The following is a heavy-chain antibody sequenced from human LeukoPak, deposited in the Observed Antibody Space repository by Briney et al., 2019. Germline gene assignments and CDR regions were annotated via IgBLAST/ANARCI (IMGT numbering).Heavy chain of an antibody. Sequence: GESLKISCKGSGYRFPYHWIAWVRQMPGKGLEWMGIIYPGDSDTRYSPSFQGQVTISADKSISTAYLQWSSLKASDTAMDYCARLPNSGADLTWFDPWGQGTLVTVSS. J-gene: IGHJ5*02. V-gene: IGHV5-51*01. CDR3: ARLPNSGADLTWFDP. CDR2: IYPGDSDT. CDR1: GYRFPYHW. D-gene: IGHD3-10*01.